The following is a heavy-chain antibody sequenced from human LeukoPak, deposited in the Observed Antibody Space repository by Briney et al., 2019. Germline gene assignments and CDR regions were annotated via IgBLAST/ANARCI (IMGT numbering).Heavy chain of an antibody. D-gene: IGHD4-11*01. CDR3: TRVAEKSLTTVDKGWFDP. Sequence: GGSLRLSCAASGFTFSSYAMSWVRQDPGKGLEWVSAISGSGRSTYYADSVKGRFTISRDNSKNALFLQMDSLRDDDTALYYCTRVAEKSLTTVDKGWFDPWGQGTLVTVSS. V-gene: IGHV3-23*01. J-gene: IGHJ5*02. CDR1: GFTFSSYA. CDR2: ISGSGRST.